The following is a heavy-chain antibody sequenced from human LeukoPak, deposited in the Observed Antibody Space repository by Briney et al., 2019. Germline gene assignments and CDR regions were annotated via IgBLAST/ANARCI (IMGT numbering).Heavy chain of an antibody. CDR1: GFTFSSYA. Sequence: PGRSLRLSCAASGFTFSSYAMHWVRQAPGKGLEWVAVISYDGSNKYYADSVKGRFTISRDNSKNTLYLQMNSLRAEDTAVYYCARGRFGELYDAFDIWGQGTMVTVSS. CDR2: ISYDGSNK. CDR3: ARGRFGELYDAFDI. J-gene: IGHJ3*02. V-gene: IGHV3-30*04. D-gene: IGHD3-10*01.